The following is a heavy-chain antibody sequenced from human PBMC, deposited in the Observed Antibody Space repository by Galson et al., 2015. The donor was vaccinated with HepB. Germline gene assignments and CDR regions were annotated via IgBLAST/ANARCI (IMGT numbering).Heavy chain of an antibody. J-gene: IGHJ4*02. Sequence: SLRLSCAASGFTFSSYAMSWVRQAPGKGLEWVSAISGSGGSTYYADSVKGRFTISRDNSKNTLYLQMNSLRAEDTAVYYCAKDREQLLWFGESWGQGTLVTVSS. V-gene: IGHV3-23*01. CDR2: ISGSGGST. CDR3: AKDREQLLWFGES. D-gene: IGHD3-10*01. CDR1: GFTFSSYA.